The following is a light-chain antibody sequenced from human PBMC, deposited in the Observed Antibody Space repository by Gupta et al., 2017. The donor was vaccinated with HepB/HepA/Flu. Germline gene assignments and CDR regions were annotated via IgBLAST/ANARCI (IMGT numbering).Light chain of an antibody. V-gene: IGLV3-19*01. CDR2: GKN. J-gene: IGLJ2*01. CDR1: SLRSYY. CDR3: NSRDSSAPEVV. Sequence: SSELTQDPAVSVALGQTVRITCQGDSLRSYYASWYQQKPGQAPVLVIYGKNNRPSGIPDRFSGSSSGNTASLTITGAQAEDEADYYCNSRDSSAPEVVLGGGTKLTVL.